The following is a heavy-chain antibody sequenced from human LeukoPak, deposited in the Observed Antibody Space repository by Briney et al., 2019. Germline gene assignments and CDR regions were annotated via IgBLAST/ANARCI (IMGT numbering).Heavy chain of an antibody. CDR1: GGSFSGYY. CDR2: INHSGST. Sequence: PSETLSLTCAVYGGSFSGYYWSWIRQPPGKRLEWIGEINHSGSTNYNPSLKSRVTISVDTSKNQFSLKLSSVTAADTAVYYCARSKLRFLEWLLDYWGQGTLVTVSS. D-gene: IGHD3-3*01. J-gene: IGHJ4*02. V-gene: IGHV4-34*01. CDR3: ARSKLRFLEWLLDY.